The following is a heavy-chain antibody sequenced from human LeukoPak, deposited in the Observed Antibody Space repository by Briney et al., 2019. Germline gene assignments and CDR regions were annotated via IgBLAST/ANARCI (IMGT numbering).Heavy chain of an antibody. J-gene: IGHJ6*02. D-gene: IGHD3-10*01. CDR2: IIPIFGTA. V-gene: IGHV1-69*13. CDR3: ARGGYSESFYNPRSYGMDV. CDR1: GGTFNSYA. Sequence: ASVKVSCRASGGTFNSYAISWVRQAPGQGLEWMGGIIPIFGTANYAQKFQDRVTITADESTSTAYMELSSLRSEDTAVYYCARGGYSESFYNPRSYGMDVWGQGTTVIVSS.